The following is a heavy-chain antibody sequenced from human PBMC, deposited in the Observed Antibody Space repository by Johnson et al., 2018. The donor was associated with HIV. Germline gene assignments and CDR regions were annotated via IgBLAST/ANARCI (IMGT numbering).Heavy chain of an antibody. CDR2: IKQDGSEK. Sequence: VQLVESGGGVVQPGRSLRLSCVASRFTFSSYGMHWVRQAPGKGLEWVASIKQDGSEKYYVDSVKGRFTISRDNAKNSLYLQMNSLRAEDTAVYFCARVRRQLVRLSAFDIWGQGTMVTVSS. V-gene: IGHV3-7*02. CDR3: ARVRRQLVRLSAFDI. D-gene: IGHD6-6*01. CDR1: RFTFSSYG. J-gene: IGHJ3*02.